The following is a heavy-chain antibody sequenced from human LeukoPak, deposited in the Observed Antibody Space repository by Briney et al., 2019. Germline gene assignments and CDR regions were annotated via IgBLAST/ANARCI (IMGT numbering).Heavy chain of an antibody. D-gene: IGHD6-25*01. J-gene: IGHJ5*02. CDR1: GGSISSSSYY. V-gene: IGHV4-39*01. CDR2: IYYSGST. Sequence: PSETLSFTCTVSGGSISSSSYYWGWIRQPPGKGLEWIGSIYYSGSTYYNPSLKSRVTISVDTSKNQFSLKLSSVTAADTAVYCCARIYSSGWFDPWGQGTLVTVSS. CDR3: ARIYSSGWFDP.